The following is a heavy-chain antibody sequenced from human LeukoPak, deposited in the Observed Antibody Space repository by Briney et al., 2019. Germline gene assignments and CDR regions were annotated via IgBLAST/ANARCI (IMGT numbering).Heavy chain of an antibody. CDR2: IIPIFDTP. Sequence: VASVKVSCKASGGTFSSYAISWVRQAPGQGLEWMGGIIPIFDTPTYSQKFQGRVTISADKSTSTAYMELSSLRSEDTAMYYCARGIRDYYDSSGYLLGDYWGQGTLVTVSS. V-gene: IGHV1-69*06. D-gene: IGHD3-22*01. CDR3: ARGIRDYYDSSGYLLGDY. CDR1: GGTFSSYA. J-gene: IGHJ4*02.